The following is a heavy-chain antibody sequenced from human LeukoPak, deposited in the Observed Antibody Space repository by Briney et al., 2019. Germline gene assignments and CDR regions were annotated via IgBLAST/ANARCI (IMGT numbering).Heavy chain of an antibody. CDR1: GFTFSSYA. Sequence: GGSLRLSCAASGFTFSSYAMHWVRQAPGKGLEWVAVISYDRSNKYYADSVKGRFTISRDNSKNTLYLQMNSLRAEDTAVYYCASLWTYYDYVWGSYHDAFDIWGQGTMVTVSS. J-gene: IGHJ3*02. CDR2: ISYDRSNK. CDR3: ASLWTYYDYVWGSYHDAFDI. V-gene: IGHV3-30*04. D-gene: IGHD3-16*02.